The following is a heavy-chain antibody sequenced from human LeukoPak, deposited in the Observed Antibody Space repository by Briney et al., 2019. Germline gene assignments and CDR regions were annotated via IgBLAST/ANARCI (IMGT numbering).Heavy chain of an antibody. CDR2: IKQDGSEK. V-gene: IGHV3-7*04. D-gene: IGHD4/OR15-4a*01. CDR3: ARGLTVDF. J-gene: IGHJ4*02. CDR1: GFTFSSYW. Sequence: GGSQRLSCAVSGFTFSSYWMSWVRQAPGKGLEWVANIKQDGSEKYYVDSVKGRFTISRDNAKNSLYLQMNSLRADDTAVFYCARGLTVDFWGQGTLVTVSS.